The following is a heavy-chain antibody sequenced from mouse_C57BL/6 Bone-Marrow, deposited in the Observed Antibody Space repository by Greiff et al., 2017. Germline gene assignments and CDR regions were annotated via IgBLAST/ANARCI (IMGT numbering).Heavy chain of an antibody. V-gene: IGHV5-12*01. CDR3: ARRGDPYYLDY. CDR2: ISNGGGST. CDR1: GFTFSDYY. J-gene: IGHJ2*01. Sequence: EVKVEESGGGLVQPGGSLKLSCAASGFTFSDYYMYWVRQTPEKRLEWVAYISNGGGSTYYPDTVKGRFTISRDNAKNTLYLQMSRLKSEDTAMYYCARRGDPYYLDYWGQGTTLTVSS. D-gene: IGHD2-13*01.